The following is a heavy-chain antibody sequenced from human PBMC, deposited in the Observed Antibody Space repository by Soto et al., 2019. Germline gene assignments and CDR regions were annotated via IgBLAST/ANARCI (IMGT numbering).Heavy chain of an antibody. V-gene: IGHV3-30-3*01. CDR2: ISYDGSNK. CDR1: GFIFSSYT. D-gene: IGHD6-6*01. CDR3: ARALSNSVGDWLDT. Sequence: QVQLVESGGGVVQPGRSLRLSCAASGFIFSSYTMHWVRQAPGKGLEWVAVISYDGSNKYYADSVKGRFTISRDNSKNTLYLQMNSLRTEDTAVYYCARALSNSVGDWLDTWGQGTLVTVSS. J-gene: IGHJ5*02.